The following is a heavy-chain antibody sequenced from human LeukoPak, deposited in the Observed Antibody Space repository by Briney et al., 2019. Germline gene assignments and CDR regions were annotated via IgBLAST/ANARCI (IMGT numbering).Heavy chain of an antibody. D-gene: IGHD3-22*01. V-gene: IGHV3-30*04. CDR2: ISYDGDYK. CDR1: GFAFSHYT. Sequence: GGSLRLSCAASGFAFSHYTMQWVRQAPGKGLEWVAVISYDGDYKYYADSVKGRFTISRDDSKNTLYLQMNSLRAEDSAVYYCARTFYYDSSPIDYWGQGTLVTVSS. J-gene: IGHJ4*02. CDR3: ARTFYYDSSPIDY.